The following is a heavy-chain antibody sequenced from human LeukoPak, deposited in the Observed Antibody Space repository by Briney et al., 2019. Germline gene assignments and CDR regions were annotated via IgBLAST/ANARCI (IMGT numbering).Heavy chain of an antibody. D-gene: IGHD3-3*01. J-gene: IGHJ4*02. CDR3: AREGGFYRPLDY. V-gene: IGHV4-4*02. CDR2: VHLDGRT. CDR1: GGSVTSTNW. Sequence: KSSETLSLTCDVSGGSVTSTNWWTWVRQPPGKGLEWIGEVHLDGRTNYNPSLKSRLIMSVDLAENHISLKLTSVTAADTAVYYCAREGGFYRPLDYSGQGTLVTVSS.